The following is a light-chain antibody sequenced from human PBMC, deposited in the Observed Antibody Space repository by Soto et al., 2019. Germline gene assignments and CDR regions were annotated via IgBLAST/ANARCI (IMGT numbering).Light chain of an antibody. J-gene: IGKJ4*01. CDR2: GAS. CDR1: QNVDSN. Sequence: EIVMTQSPATLSVSPGEGATLSCRASQNVDSNLAWFQQKSGQAPRLLIYGASTRATGIPARFSGSGSETDFTLTISSLEPEDSAVYYCQQRSNWPSLTFGGGTKVDI. V-gene: IGKV3-11*01. CDR3: QQRSNWPSLT.